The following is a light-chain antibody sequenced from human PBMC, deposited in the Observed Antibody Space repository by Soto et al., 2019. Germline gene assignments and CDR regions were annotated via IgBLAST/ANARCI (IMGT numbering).Light chain of an antibody. CDR1: PGISSY. Sequence: AIRMTQSPSSLSASTGDRVTITCRASPGISSYLAWYQQKPGKAPKLLIYAASTLQSGVPSRFSGSGSGTDFTLTISCLQSEDCATYYGQQYYSYPQTFGQVTKVEIK. V-gene: IGKV1-8*01. CDR3: QQYYSYPQT. CDR2: AAS. J-gene: IGKJ1*01.